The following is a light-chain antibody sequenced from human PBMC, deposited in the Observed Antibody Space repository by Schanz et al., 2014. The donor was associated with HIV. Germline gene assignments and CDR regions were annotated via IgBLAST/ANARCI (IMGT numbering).Light chain of an antibody. Sequence: QSVLTQPPSVSAAPGQKVTISCSGSSSNIGNNYVSWYQQLPGTAPKLLIYDNNKRPSGIPDRFSGSKSGTSATLAINGLQTGDEADYYCGTWDSRLSVGVFGGGTKLTVL. J-gene: IGLJ3*02. CDR2: DNN. CDR1: SSNIGNNY. CDR3: GTWDSRLSVGV. V-gene: IGLV1-51*01.